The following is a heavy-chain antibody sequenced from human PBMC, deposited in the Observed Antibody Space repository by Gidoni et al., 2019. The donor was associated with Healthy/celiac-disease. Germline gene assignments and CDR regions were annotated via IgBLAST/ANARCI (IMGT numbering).Heavy chain of an antibody. V-gene: IGHV4-34*01. CDR1: GGSFSGYY. CDR2: INHSGST. D-gene: IGHD3-10*01. Sequence: QVQLQQWGAGLLKPSETLSLTCAVYGGSFSGYYCSWIRQPPGKGLEWIGEINHSGSTNYNPSLKSRVTISVDTSKNQCSLKLSSVTAADTAVYYCARGRALAYYYGSGSYSEYFQHWGQGTLVTVSS. CDR3: ARGRALAYYYGSGSYSEYFQH. J-gene: IGHJ1*01.